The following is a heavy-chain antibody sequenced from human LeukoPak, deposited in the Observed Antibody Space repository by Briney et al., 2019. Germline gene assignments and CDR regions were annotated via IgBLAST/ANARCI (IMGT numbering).Heavy chain of an antibody. V-gene: IGHV3-66*01. CDR1: GFSVNHYY. CDR3: ARGQSYCGADCYSD. Sequence: QSGGSLRLSCAASGFSVNHYYMTWIRQAPGKGLDWVSVIYTGGATNYGDSVKGRFTISRDNSKNTLYLQMNSLRADDTAIYHCARGQSYCGADCYSDWGQGTLVTVSS. J-gene: IGHJ4*02. D-gene: IGHD2-21*02. CDR2: IYTGGAT.